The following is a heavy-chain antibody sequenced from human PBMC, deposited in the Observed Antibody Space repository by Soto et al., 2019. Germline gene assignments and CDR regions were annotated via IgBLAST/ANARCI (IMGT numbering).Heavy chain of an antibody. J-gene: IGHJ6*03. Sequence: SQTLSLTCAISGDSVSSNSAAWNWIRQSPSRGLEWLGRTYYRSKWYNDYAVSVKSRITINPYTSKNLFSLQLNSVTPEDTAVYYCARVVGAAAGTFYYYMDVWGKGTTVTVSS. CDR2: TYYRSKWYN. CDR1: GDSVSSNSAA. D-gene: IGHD6-13*01. CDR3: ARVVGAAAGTFYYYMDV. V-gene: IGHV6-1*01.